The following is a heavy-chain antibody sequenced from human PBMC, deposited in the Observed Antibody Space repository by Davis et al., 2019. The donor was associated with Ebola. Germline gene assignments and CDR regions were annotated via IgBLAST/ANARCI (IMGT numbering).Heavy chain of an antibody. CDR2: ISTYNGNT. J-gene: IGHJ6*04. CDR3: ARARYSSSWYMGGMDV. V-gene: IGHV1-18*01. Sequence: ASVKVSCKASGYTFTSYDINWVRQAPGQGLEWMGWISTYNGNTNYAQKLQGRVTMTTDTSTSTAYMELRSLRSEDTAVYYCARARYSSSWYMGGMDVWGKETTVTVSS. CDR1: GYTFTSYD. D-gene: IGHD6-13*01.